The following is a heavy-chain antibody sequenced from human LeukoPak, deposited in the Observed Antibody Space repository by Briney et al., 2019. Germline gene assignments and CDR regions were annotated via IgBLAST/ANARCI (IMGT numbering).Heavy chain of an antibody. D-gene: IGHD6-19*01. J-gene: IGHJ6*03. CDR2: IGAYNGNT. CDR3: ARYSSGWYGYYYYMDV. V-gene: IGHV1-18*01. Sequence: ASVKVSCKASGYTFTSYGISWVRQAPGQGLEWMGWIGAYNGNTNYAQKLQGRVTMTTDTSTSTAYMELRSLRSDDAAVYYCARYSSGWYGYYYYMDVWGKGTTVTISS. CDR1: GYTFTSYG.